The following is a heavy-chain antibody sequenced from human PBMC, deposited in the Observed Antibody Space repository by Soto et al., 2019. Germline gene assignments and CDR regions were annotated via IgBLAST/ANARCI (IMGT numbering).Heavy chain of an antibody. D-gene: IGHD4-17*01. J-gene: IGHJ4*02. CDR2: IYPGDSDT. CDR3: ARSTTVVTDFDY. Sequence: KVSCKASGGTFSSYAISWVRQAPGQGLEWMGMIYPGDSDTRYSPSFQGQVTISADKSISTAYPQWSSLKASDTAMYYCARSTTVVTDFDYWGQGTLVTVSS. V-gene: IGHV5-51*01. CDR1: GGTFSSYA.